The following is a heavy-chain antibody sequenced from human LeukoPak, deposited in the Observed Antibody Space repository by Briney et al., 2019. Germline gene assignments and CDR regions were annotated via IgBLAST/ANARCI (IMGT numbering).Heavy chain of an antibody. D-gene: IGHD3-22*01. CDR3: ARAYYYDSSGYYYPDDY. V-gene: IGHV1-46*01. J-gene: IGHJ4*02. CDR1: GYTFTGYY. CDR2: INPSGGST. Sequence: ASVKVYCKASGYTFTGYYMHWVRQAPGQGLEWMGIINPSGGSTSNAQKFQGRVTMTRDTSTSTLYMELSSLRSEDTAVYYCARAYYYDSSGYYYPDDYWGQGTLVTVSS.